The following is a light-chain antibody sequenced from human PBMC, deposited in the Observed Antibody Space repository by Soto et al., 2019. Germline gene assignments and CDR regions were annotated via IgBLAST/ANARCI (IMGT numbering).Light chain of an antibody. Sequence: PGERATLSCRAGQSVSSSYLSWYQQKPGQAPRLVIYGASSRATGIPSRFSGSGSGTDFTLTITGLQPEDFATYYCQQNYSIPITFGQGTRLEIK. CDR3: QQNYSIPIT. CDR1: QSVSSSY. CDR2: GAS. J-gene: IGKJ5*01. V-gene: IGKV3D-7*01.